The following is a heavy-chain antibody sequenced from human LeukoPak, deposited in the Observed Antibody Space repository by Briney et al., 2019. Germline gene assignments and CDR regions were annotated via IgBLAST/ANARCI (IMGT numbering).Heavy chain of an antibody. J-gene: IGHJ4*02. CDR2: ISGGGGST. D-gene: IGHD6-19*01. CDR3: RRTWGLRSSGIDC. CDR1: GFTFSSYD. Sequence: PGGSLRLSCAASGFTFSSYDMSWVRQAPGKGLEWVSGISGGGGSTYYADSVKGRFTISRDNSKNTLYLQMNSLRAEDTALYYGRRTWGLRSSGIDCWGQGTLVTVSS. V-gene: IGHV3-23*01.